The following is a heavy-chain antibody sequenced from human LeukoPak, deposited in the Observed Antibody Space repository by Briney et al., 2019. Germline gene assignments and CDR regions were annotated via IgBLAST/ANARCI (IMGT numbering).Heavy chain of an antibody. J-gene: IGHJ5*02. D-gene: IGHD3-9*01. V-gene: IGHV4-34*01. CDR3: ARETPLRYFDP. CDR2: INHSGST. Sequence: SETLSLTCAVYGGSFSGYYWSWIRQPPGKGLEWIGEINHSGSTHYNPSLKSRVTISVDTSKNQFSLKLSSVTAADTAVYYCARETPLRYFDPWGQGTLVTVSS. CDR1: GGSFSGYY.